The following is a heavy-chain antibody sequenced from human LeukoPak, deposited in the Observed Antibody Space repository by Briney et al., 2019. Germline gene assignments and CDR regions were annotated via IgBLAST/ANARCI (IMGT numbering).Heavy chain of an antibody. D-gene: IGHD6-6*01. Sequence: ASVKVSCKASGYTFTVYYMHWVRQAPGQGLEWMGWINPNSGGTNYAQKFQGRVTMTRDTSINTAYMELSRLRSDDTAVYYCARAEYSSSEVVEYCQHWGQGTTVTVSS. J-gene: IGHJ6*02. CDR2: INPNSGGT. V-gene: IGHV1-2*02. CDR3: ARAEYSSSEVVEYCQH. CDR1: GYTFTVYY.